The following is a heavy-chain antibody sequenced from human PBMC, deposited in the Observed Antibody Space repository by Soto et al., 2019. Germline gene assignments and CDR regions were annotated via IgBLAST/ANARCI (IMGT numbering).Heavy chain of an antibody. D-gene: IGHD3-22*01. V-gene: IGHV4-59*08. J-gene: IGHJ4*02. Sequence: SETLSLTCTVSGGSISSYYWIWIRQFPGKGLEWIGYIYYSGSTNYNPSLKSRVSISINTSKNQFSLKLSSVTAADTAVFYCARLGDYYDSSGSRSWYFDYWGQGTLVTVS. CDR2: IYYSGST. CDR1: GGSISSYY. CDR3: ARLGDYYDSSGSRSWYFDY.